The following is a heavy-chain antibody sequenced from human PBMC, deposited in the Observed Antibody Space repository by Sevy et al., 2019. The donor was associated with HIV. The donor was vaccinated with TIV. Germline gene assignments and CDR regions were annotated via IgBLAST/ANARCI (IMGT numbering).Heavy chain of an antibody. V-gene: IGHV6-1*01. CDR2: IYYRSKWYT. CDR3: TRGAHSLDY. Sequence: SQTLSLTCVISGDSVSSNRAAWNWIRQSTSRGLEWLGRIYYRSKWYTDYAVSVKSRITINPDTSKNQVSLQLNSVTPEDTAVYYCTRGAHSLDYWGQGTLVTVSS. J-gene: IGHJ4*02. D-gene: IGHD2-15*01. CDR1: GDSVSSNRAA.